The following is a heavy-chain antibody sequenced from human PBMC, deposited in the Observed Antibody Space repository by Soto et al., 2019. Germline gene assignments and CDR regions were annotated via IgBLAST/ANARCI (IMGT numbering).Heavy chain of an antibody. J-gene: IGHJ5*02. CDR3: ARGMVRGVIPRLNWFDP. CDR2: INHSGST. CDR1: GGSFSGYY. V-gene: IGHV4-34*01. D-gene: IGHD3-10*01. Sequence: QVQLQQWGAGLLKPSETLSLTCAVYGGSFSGYYWSWIRQPPGKGLEWIGEINHSGSTNYNPSLKRRVTISVDTSKNQFSLKLSSVTAADTAVYYCARGMVRGVIPRLNWFDPWGQGTLVTVSS.